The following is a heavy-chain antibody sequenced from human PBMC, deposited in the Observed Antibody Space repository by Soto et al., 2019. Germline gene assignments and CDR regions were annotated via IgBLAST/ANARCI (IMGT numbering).Heavy chain of an antibody. CDR1: GDSISSDKW. V-gene: IGHV4-4*02. CDR2: VYHSGNT. Sequence: QVQLQESGPGLVKPSGTLSLTCAVSGDSISSDKWWSWVRQPPGKGLEWIGEVYHSGNTNYNPSLKSRVSISLDTPKHQFSLKLGSVTDADTAMAYWAAGERQQQRDYWGQGTLVTVSS. J-gene: IGHJ4*02. CDR3: AAGERQQQRDY. D-gene: IGHD6-13*01.